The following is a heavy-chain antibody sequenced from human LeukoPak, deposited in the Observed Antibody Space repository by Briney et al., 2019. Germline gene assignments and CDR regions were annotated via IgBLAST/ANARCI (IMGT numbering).Heavy chain of an antibody. CDR1: GFTFCDYA. CDR2: ISSSSSYI. J-gene: IGHJ4*02. V-gene: IGHV3-21*01. Sequence: GGSLRLSCTASGFTFCDYAMSWFRQAPGKGLEWVSSISSSSSYIYYADSVKGRFTISRDNAKNSLYLQMNSLRAEDTAVYYCARDGSRVHTPLDYWGQGTLVTVSS. D-gene: IGHD1-26*01. CDR3: ARDGSRVHTPLDY.